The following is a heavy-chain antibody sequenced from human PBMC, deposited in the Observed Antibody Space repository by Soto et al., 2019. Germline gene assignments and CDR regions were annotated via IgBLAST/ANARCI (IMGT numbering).Heavy chain of an antibody. Sequence: GGSLRLSCAASGFTFSSYGMHWVRQAPGKGLEWVAVISYDGSNKYYADSVKGRFTISRDNSKNTLYLQMNSLRAEDTAVYYCAKSSLNQDYYYYYMDVWGKGTTVTVSS. CDR3: AKSSLNQDYYYYYMDV. V-gene: IGHV3-30*18. D-gene: IGHD6-6*01. J-gene: IGHJ6*03. CDR2: ISYDGSNK. CDR1: GFTFSSYG.